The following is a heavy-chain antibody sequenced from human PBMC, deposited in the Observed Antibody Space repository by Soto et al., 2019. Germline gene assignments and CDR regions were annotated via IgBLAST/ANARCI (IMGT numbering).Heavy chain of an antibody. J-gene: IGHJ4*02. Sequence: ESGPTLVNPTQTLTLTCTFSGFSLSTSGEGVGWIRQPPGKALEWLALIYWNDDKRFSPSLKSRLTITKDTSKNQVVLSMTNMDPVDTATYYCAYRLGISWYWGQGTLVTVSS. CDR2: IYWNDDK. D-gene: IGHD6-13*01. V-gene: IGHV2-5*01. CDR3: AYRLGISWY. CDR1: GFSLSTSGEG.